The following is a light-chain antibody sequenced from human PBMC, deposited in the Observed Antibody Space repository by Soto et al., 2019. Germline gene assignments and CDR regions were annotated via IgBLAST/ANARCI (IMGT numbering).Light chain of an antibody. V-gene: IGKV1D-16*01. CDR2: AAS. Sequence: DIQMTQSTSSVSASVGDRVTITCRASQGISSWLAWYQQKPGKAPKLLIYAASSLQSGVPSKFSGRGSGTDFTLTISTLQPDDFATYYCQHYNSYSEAFGQGTMVDIK. J-gene: IGKJ1*01. CDR3: QHYNSYSEA. CDR1: QGISSW.